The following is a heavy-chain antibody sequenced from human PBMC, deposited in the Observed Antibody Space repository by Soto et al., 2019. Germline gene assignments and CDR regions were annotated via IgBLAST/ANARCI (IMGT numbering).Heavy chain of an antibody. CDR1: GGSFSGYY. D-gene: IGHD2-2*01. V-gene: IGHV4-34*01. J-gene: IGHJ6*02. Sequence: PSETLSLTCAVYGGSFSGYYWSWIRQPPGKGLEWIGEINHSGSTNYNPSLKSRVTISVDTSKNQFSLKLSSVTAADTAVYYCARGRLVEGGIVVVPAAPGGHYYYGMDVWGQGTTVTVLL. CDR2: INHSGST. CDR3: ARGRLVEGGIVVVPAAPGGHYYYGMDV.